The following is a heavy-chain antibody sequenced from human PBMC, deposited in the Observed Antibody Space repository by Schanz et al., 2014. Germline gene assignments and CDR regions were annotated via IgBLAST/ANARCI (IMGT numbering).Heavy chain of an antibody. V-gene: IGHV3-33*06. CDR2: IWHDGSGDST. D-gene: IGHD3-10*01. J-gene: IGHJ4*02. CDR3: AKDQGSYGSGSYSYFDY. CDR1: GFTFNNYG. Sequence: QVQVVESGGGVVQPGRSLRLSCVASGFTFNNYGMHWVRQAPGKGLGWVAVIWHDGSGDSTHYADSVKGRFIISRDNSKNTLYLQVNSLRAEDTAVYYCAKDQGSYGSGSYSYFDYWGQGTLATVSS.